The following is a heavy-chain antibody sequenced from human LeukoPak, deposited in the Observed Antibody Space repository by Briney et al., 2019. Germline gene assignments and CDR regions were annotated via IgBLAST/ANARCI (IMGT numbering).Heavy chain of an antibody. V-gene: IGHV3-9*01. CDR2: ISWNSGSI. Sequence: GRSLRLSCAASGFTFDDYAMHWVRQAPGKGLEWVSGISWNSGSIGYADSVKGRLTISRDNAKNSLYLQMNSLRAEDTALYYCAKDMWDYDYVWGSYSRMVDYWGQGTLVTVSS. D-gene: IGHD3-16*01. CDR1: GFTFDDYA. CDR3: AKDMWDYDYVWGSYSRMVDY. J-gene: IGHJ4*02.